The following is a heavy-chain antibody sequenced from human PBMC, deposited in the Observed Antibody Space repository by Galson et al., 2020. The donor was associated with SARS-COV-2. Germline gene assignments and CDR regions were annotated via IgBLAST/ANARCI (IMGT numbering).Heavy chain of an antibody. CDR1: GFTFSSYS. J-gene: IGHJ6*02. CDR3: ARDSITIFGVVITRSDYCGMDV. Sequence: TGGSLRLSCAASGFTFSSYSMNWVRQTPGKGLEWVSSISSSSSYIYYADSVKGRFTISRDNAKNSLYLQMNSLRAEDTAVYYCARDSITIFGVVITRSDYCGMDVWGQGTTVTVSS. D-gene: IGHD3-3*01. CDR2: ISSSSSYI. V-gene: IGHV3-21*01.